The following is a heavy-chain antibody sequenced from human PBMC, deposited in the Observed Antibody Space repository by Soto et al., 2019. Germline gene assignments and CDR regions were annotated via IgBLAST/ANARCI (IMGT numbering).Heavy chain of an antibody. Sequence: SVKVSCRASGYTFTSYGIHWVRQAPGQRLEWMGWINAANGDTKYSPKFQGRVTITRDTSRDNAKNTLYLQMNSLRVEDTAVYYCVRWTGTLLLNWLDPWGQGSLVTVSS. V-gene: IGHV1-3*01. CDR1: GYTFTSYG. CDR3: VRWTGTLLLNWLDP. CDR2: INAANGDT. J-gene: IGHJ5*02. D-gene: IGHD1-7*01.